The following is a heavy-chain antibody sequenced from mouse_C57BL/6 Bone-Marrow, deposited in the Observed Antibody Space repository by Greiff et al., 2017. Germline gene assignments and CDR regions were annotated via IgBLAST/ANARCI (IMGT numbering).Heavy chain of an antibody. Sequence: VQLQQSGAELVKPGASVKMSCKASGYTFTSYWITWVKQRPGQGLEWIGDIYPGSGSTNYNEKFKSKATLTVDTSSSTAYMQLSSLTSEDSAVYYCAREGITTVVEGFAYWGQGTLVTVSA. CDR3: AREGITTVVEGFAY. CDR2: IYPGSGST. CDR1: GYTFTSYW. V-gene: IGHV1-55*01. D-gene: IGHD1-1*01. J-gene: IGHJ3*01.